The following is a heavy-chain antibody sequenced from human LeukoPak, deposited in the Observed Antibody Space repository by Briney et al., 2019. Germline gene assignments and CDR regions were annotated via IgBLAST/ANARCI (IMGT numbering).Heavy chain of an antibody. Sequence: GRSLRLSCAASGFTFSSYAMHWVRQAPGKGLEWVAVISYDGSNKYYADSVKGRFTISRDNSKNTLYLQMNSLRAEDTAVYYCARDLDYWGQGTLVTVSP. V-gene: IGHV3-30-3*01. J-gene: IGHJ4*02. CDR2: ISYDGSNK. CDR1: GFTFSSYA. CDR3: ARDLDY.